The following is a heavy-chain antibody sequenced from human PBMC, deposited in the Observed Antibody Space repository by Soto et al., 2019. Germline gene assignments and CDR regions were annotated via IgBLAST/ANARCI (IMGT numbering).Heavy chain of an antibody. Sequence: QVQLVESGGGVVRPGRSLRLSCAASGFTFSSYGMHWVRQAPGKGLEWVAVISYDGSNKYYADSVKGRFTISRDNSKNTLYLQMNSLRAEDTAVYYCAKAFSGWYGPDYWGQGTLVTVSS. CDR1: GFTFSSYG. CDR3: AKAFSGWYGPDY. D-gene: IGHD6-19*01. V-gene: IGHV3-30*18. CDR2: ISYDGSNK. J-gene: IGHJ4*02.